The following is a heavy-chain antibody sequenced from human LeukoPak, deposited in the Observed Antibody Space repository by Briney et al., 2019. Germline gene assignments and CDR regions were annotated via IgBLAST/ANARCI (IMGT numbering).Heavy chain of an antibody. D-gene: IGHD6-13*01. CDR3: ARFALSSSLDY. Sequence: GESLKISCKVSGYRLTNNWIGWVRQVPGKGLEWMGIIYPGYSDTRYSPSFQGQVTFSVDTSTSTVYLQWSSLKASDTAIYYCARFALSSSLDYWGQGTLVTVSP. V-gene: IGHV5-51*01. J-gene: IGHJ4*02. CDR2: IYPGYSDT. CDR1: GYRLTNNW.